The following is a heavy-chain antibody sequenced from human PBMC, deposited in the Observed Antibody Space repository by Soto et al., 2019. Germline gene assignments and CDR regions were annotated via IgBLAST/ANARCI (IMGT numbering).Heavy chain of an antibody. CDR2: ISGSGGST. Sequence: GGSLRLSCAASGFTFSSYAMSWVRQAPGKGLEWVSAISGSGGSTYYADSVKGRFTISRDNSKNTLYLQMNSLRAEDTAVYYCAKDYDDSSGYYYYYYGMDVWGQGTTVTVSS. V-gene: IGHV3-23*01. J-gene: IGHJ6*02. CDR1: GFTFSSYA. D-gene: IGHD3-22*01. CDR3: AKDYDDSSGYYYYYYGMDV.